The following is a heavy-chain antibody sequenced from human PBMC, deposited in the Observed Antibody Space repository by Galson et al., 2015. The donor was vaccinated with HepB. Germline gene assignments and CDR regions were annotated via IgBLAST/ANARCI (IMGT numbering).Heavy chain of an antibody. CDR1: GFTLSRYW. CDR2: INHVGSEK. J-gene: IGHJ3*02. Sequence: SLRLSCAASGFTLSRYWMPWVRQAPGKGPEWVANINHVGSEKFYVQSVKGRFTLSRDIAKNSLFLQVNSLRAEDTAIYYCARHADSSGYYNLDIWGQGTMVTVSS. CDR3: ARHADSSGYYNLDI. V-gene: IGHV3-7*01. D-gene: IGHD3-22*01.